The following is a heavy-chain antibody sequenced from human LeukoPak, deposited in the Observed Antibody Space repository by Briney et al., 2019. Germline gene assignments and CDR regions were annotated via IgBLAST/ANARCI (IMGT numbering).Heavy chain of an antibody. V-gene: IGHV3-9*01. Sequence: GGSLRLSCAASEFTFDNYAMHWVRQAPGKGLEWVSGISWNSGSIGYADSVKGRFTISRDNSKNTLYLQMNSLRAEDTAVYYCAKDRIAVAGTMGIGYFDYWGQGTLVTVSS. CDR1: EFTFDNYA. CDR2: ISWNSGSI. CDR3: AKDRIAVAGTMGIGYFDY. D-gene: IGHD6-19*01. J-gene: IGHJ4*02.